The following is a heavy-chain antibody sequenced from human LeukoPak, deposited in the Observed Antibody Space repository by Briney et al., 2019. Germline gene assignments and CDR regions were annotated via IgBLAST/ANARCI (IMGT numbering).Heavy chain of an antibody. J-gene: IGHJ4*02. V-gene: IGHV3-23*01. CDR2: ISGNSGRT. D-gene: IGHD6-13*01. CDR1: GFTFSSYA. CDR3: AKSTSSWERVDY. Sequence: TGGSLRLSCAASGFTFSSYAMSWVRQAPGKGLEWVSSISGNSGRTSYADSVKGRFSISRDNSNNTLYLQMNSLRAEDAAVYYCAKSTSSWERVDYWGQGTLVTVSS.